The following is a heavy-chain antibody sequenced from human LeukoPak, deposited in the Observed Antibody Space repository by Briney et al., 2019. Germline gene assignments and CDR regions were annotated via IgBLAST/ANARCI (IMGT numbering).Heavy chain of an antibody. CDR2: ISGSGGST. V-gene: IGHV3-23*01. Sequence: GGSLRLSCAASGFTFSSYAMSWVRQAPGKGLEWVSAISGSGGSTYYADSVKGRFTISRDNSKNTLYLQMNSLRAEDTAVYYCAREESRSGYSSSWCDYWGQGTLVTVSS. D-gene: IGHD6-13*01. CDR1: GFTFSSYA. J-gene: IGHJ4*02. CDR3: AREESRSGYSSSWCDY.